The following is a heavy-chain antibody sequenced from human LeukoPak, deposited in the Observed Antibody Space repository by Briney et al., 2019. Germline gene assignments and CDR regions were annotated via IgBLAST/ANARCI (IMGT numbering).Heavy chain of an antibody. CDR1: GFTFSSYG. Sequence: GGSLRLSCAASGFTFSSYGMHWVRQAPGKGLEWGAVMWYDGSNKYYADSVKGRFTISRDNSKNTLYLQMNSLRAEDTAVYYCARDMCSGGSCYVYYYYGMDVWGKGTTVTVSS. CDR2: MWYDGSNK. D-gene: IGHD2-15*01. CDR3: ARDMCSGGSCYVYYYYGMDV. V-gene: IGHV3-33*01. J-gene: IGHJ6*04.